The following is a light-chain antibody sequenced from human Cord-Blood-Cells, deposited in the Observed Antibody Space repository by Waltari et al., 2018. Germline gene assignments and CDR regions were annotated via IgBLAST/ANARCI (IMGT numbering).Light chain of an antibody. Sequence: QSALTQPASVSGSPGQSITISCTGTSSDAGGYTYFSWYQQPPGKAPKLMIYDVSNRPSGVSNRFSGSKSGNTASLTISGLQAEDEADYYCSSYTSSSTLFGGGTKLTVL. CDR1: SSDAGGYTY. V-gene: IGLV2-14*01. CDR2: DVS. J-gene: IGLJ2*01. CDR3: SSYTSSSTL.